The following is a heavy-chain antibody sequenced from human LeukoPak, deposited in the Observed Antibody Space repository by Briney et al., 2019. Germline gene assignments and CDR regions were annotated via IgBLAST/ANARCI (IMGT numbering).Heavy chain of an antibody. CDR1: GFTFSSYW. V-gene: IGHV3-74*01. J-gene: IGHJ6*03. D-gene: IGHD4/OR15-4a*01. CDR3: VRCHYYYYYTDV. CDR2: INSDGSST. Sequence: GGSLRLSCAASGFTFSSYWMHWVRQAPGKGLVWVSRINSDGSSTSYADSVKGRFTISRDNAKNTLYLQMNSLRAEDTAVYYCVRCHYYYYYTDVWGKGTTVTISS.